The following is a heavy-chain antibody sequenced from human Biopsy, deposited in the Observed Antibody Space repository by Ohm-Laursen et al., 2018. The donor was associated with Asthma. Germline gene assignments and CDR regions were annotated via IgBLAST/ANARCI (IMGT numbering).Heavy chain of an antibody. CDR1: GGTFNTYV. J-gene: IGHJ4*02. CDR3: ARKAGSCISRTCYSLDF. V-gene: IGHV1-69*13. D-gene: IGHD2-2*01. Sequence: VASVKVSCKSLGGTFNTYVIGWVRQAPGQGLEWMGGINSVFGTTTYPQKFQDRVTITADDSTCTVYMELSSLRSEDTAVYYCARKAGSCISRTCYSLDFWGQGTLVTVSS. CDR2: INSVFGTT.